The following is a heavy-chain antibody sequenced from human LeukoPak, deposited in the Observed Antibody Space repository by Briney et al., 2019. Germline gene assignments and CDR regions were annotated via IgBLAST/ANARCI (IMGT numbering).Heavy chain of an antibody. D-gene: IGHD1-14*01. V-gene: IGHV3-74*01. CDR3: TRELTTSPLFDY. CDR2: INNDGSTT. J-gene: IGHJ4*02. Sequence: GGSLRLSCAASGFTFSNYWMNWVRQAPGKGLVWVSRINNDGSTTTYADSVKGRLTISRDNAKNTLYLQMNSLRAEDTAVYYCTRELTTSPLFDYWGQGTLVTVSS. CDR1: GFTFSNYW.